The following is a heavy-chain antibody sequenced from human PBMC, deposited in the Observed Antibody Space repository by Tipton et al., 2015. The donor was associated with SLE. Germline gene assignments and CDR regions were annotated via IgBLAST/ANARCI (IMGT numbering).Heavy chain of an antibody. CDR1: GGSISSSSYY. V-gene: IGHV4-39*01. J-gene: IGHJ4*02. CDR2: IYYSGST. D-gene: IGHD3-9*01. Sequence: TLSLTCTVSGGSISSSSYYWGWIRQPPGKGLEWIGSIYYSGSTYYNPSLKSRVTISVDTSKNQFSLKLSSVTAADTAVYYCARQQRYFDWLFFDYWGQGTLVTVSS. CDR3: ARQQRYFDWLFFDY.